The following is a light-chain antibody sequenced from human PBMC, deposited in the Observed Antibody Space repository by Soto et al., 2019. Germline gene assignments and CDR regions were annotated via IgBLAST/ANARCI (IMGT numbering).Light chain of an antibody. Sequence: IVLTQSPATLTLSPGERSTLSCRASQSVSSYLAWYQQKPGQPPRLLMYGVYTRAPGTPARFSGSGSGTEFTLTISSLQSEDFATYYCQQYNSYVFGPGTKVDIK. J-gene: IGKJ3*01. CDR2: GVY. CDR1: QSVSSY. V-gene: IGKV3D-15*01. CDR3: QQYNSYV.